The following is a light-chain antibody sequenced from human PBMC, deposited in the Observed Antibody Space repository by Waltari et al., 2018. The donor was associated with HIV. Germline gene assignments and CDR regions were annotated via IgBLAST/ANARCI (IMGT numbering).Light chain of an antibody. CDR2: GET. V-gene: IGLV2-14*01. CDR1: SSDAGAHKF. Sequence: QSALTQPAPVSGSPGQSLTIPSTGTSSDAGAHKFVSWHHQHPRKAPKYLIYGETSRRPGVSVRFSGSKSGNTGSLDISGRQAEDEADYYCSSYTTKDAWVFGGGTKLTVL. J-gene: IGLJ3*02. CDR3: SSYTTKDAWV.